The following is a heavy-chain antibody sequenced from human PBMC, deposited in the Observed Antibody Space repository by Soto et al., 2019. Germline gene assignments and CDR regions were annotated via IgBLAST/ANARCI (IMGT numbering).Heavy chain of an antibody. CDR2: MNPNSGNT. J-gene: IGHJ4*02. D-gene: IGHD3-10*01. CDR1: GYTFTSYD. V-gene: IGHV1-8*01. CDR3: ARVQSSYYYGSFEY. Sequence: ASGRVSCKASGYTFTSYDINWVRQAIGQGLEWMGWMNPNSGNTGYAQKFQGRVTMTRNTSISTAYMELSSLRSEDTAVYYCARVQSSYYYGSFEYWGQGTLVTVSS.